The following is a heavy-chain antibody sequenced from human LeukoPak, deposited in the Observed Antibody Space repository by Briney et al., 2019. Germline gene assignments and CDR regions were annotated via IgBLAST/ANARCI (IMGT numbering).Heavy chain of an antibody. V-gene: IGHV3-48*04. D-gene: IGHD3-10*01. CDR3: ARSGHYGAGSYYSLNGFDP. CDR2: ISSSSLAI. J-gene: IGHJ5*02. CDR1: GFTFSTYA. Sequence: PGWSLRLSCAASGFTFSTYAMNWVRQAPGKGLEWISYISSSSLAIYYSDSVKGRFTISRDNVENSLYLQMNTLRAEDTAVYYCARSGHYGAGSYYSLNGFDPWGQGTLVTVSS.